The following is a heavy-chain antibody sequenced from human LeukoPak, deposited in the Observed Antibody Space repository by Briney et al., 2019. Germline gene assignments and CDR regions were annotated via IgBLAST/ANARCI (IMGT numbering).Heavy chain of an antibody. CDR3: AREGAPGIAVAGPTPRLDY. CDR2: IYSGGST. CDR1: GFTVSSNY. D-gene: IGHD6-19*01. Sequence: PGGSLRLSCAASGFTVSSNYMSWVRQAPGKGLEWVSVIYSGGSTYYADSVKGRFTISRDNSKNTLYLQMNSLRAEDTAVYYCAREGAPGIAVAGPTPRLDYWGQGTLVTVSS. V-gene: IGHV3-53*01. J-gene: IGHJ4*02.